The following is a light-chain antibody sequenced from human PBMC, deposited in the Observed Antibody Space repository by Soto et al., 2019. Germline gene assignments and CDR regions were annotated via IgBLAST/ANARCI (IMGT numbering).Light chain of an antibody. V-gene: IGKV3-15*01. J-gene: IGKJ2*01. CDR2: GAS. CDR1: QSVSNM. CDR3: QQYNGWPPHT. Sequence: EIVVTQSPATLSVSPGERATLSCRASQSVSNMLAWYQQKPGQAPRLLIYGASTRATGIPARFSGSGSGTEFTLTISSLQSEDFAIYYCQQYNGWPPHTFGQGTKLEIK.